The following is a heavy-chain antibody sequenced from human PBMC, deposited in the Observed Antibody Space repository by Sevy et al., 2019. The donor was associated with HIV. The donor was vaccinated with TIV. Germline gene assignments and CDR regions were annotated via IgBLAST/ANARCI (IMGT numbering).Heavy chain of an antibody. CDR1: GGTFSSYA. CDR3: ARSAVEYQLVWGFDY. CDR2: IIPIFGTA. D-gene: IGHD2-2*01. J-gene: IGHJ4*02. V-gene: IGHV1-69*13. Sequence: ASVKVSCKASGGTFSSYAISWVRQAPGQGLEWMGGIIPIFGTANYAQKFQGRVTITADESTSTAYMELSSLRSEDTAVYYCARSAVEYQLVWGFDYWGQGTLVTVSS.